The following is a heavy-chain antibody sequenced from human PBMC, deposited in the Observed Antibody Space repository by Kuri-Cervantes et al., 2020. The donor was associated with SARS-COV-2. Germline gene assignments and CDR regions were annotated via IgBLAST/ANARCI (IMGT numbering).Heavy chain of an antibody. CDR3: ARGSSGNIVVVVAAYNWFDP. Sequence: SETLSLTCAVSGYSISSRYYWAWIRQSPGKGLEWIGTIYHRGSTYYNPSLKSRVTISVDTSKNQFSLKLSSVTAADTAVYYCARGSSGNIVVVVAAYNWFDPWGQGTLVTVSS. CDR2: IYHRGST. CDR1: GYSISSRYY. V-gene: IGHV4-38-2*01. J-gene: IGHJ5*02. D-gene: IGHD2-15*01.